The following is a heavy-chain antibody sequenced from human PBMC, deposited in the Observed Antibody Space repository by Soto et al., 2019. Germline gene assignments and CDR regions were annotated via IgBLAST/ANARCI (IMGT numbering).Heavy chain of an antibody. CDR3: AHRWQQFYDQ. Sequence: QITLKESGPTLVKPTQTLTLTCAFSGFSLSTSGEGVGWIRQPPGKALEWLAFIYWNDKKRYRPSLKTRHDITKDTSKSQVVLTMNNIDPVDTATYYCAHRWQQFYDQWGQGTLVTVSS. D-gene: IGHD6-13*01. CDR2: IYWNDKK. V-gene: IGHV2-5*01. J-gene: IGHJ4*02. CDR1: GFSLSTSGEG.